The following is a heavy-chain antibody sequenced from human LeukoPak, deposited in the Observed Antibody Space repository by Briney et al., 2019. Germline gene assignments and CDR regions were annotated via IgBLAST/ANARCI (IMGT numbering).Heavy chain of an antibody. D-gene: IGHD6-13*01. V-gene: IGHV4-38-2*02. Sequence: SGTLSLTCTVSGYSISSGYYWGWMRQPPGKGLEWIESIHHSGSTYYNPSLKSRVTMSIDTSKNQFSLKLSSVTAADTAVYYCARTKGGIAAADAYFDYWGQGTLVTVSS. CDR3: ARTKGGIAAADAYFDY. J-gene: IGHJ4*02. CDR2: IHHSGST. CDR1: GYSISSGYY.